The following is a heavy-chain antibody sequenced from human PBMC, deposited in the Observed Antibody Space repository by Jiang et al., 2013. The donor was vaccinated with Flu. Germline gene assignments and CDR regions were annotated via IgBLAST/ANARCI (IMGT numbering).Heavy chain of an antibody. CDR1: GDSVSSDSAA. CDR2: TYYRSKWYI. V-gene: IGHV6-1*01. CDR3: ARERVRIPRPEAGPVVQNGIHWLAP. J-gene: IGHJ5*02. D-gene: IGHD2-21*01. Sequence: SQTLSLTCAISGDSVSSDSAAWNWIRQSPSRGLEWLGRTYYRSKWYIDYAISVKSRISINPDTSKNQFSLRLNSVNYQDSAVYYCARERVRIPRPEAGPVVQNGIHWLAPWGQGTLVTVSS.